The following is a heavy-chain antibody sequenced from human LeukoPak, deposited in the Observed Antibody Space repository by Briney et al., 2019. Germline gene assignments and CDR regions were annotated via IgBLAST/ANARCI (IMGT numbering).Heavy chain of an antibody. CDR1: GGSLSYFY. V-gene: IGHV4-34*01. Sequence: SETLSLTCAVYGGSLSYFYWSWISRPPGKGLEWIGEVSQGEGTKYNPSLKSRVTISEDTSKNQISLNLKSVTAADTAVYYCATGEDRAKAHSWGQGTLVTVSS. D-gene: IGHD1-14*01. CDR3: ATGEDRAKAHS. J-gene: IGHJ4*02. CDR2: VSQGEGT.